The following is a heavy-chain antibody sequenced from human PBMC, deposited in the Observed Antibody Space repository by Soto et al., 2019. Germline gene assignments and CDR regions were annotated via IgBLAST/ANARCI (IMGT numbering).Heavy chain of an antibody. J-gene: IGHJ4*02. D-gene: IGHD4-17*01. V-gene: IGHV3-23*01. CDR1: GFTFSSYS. CDR2: ISGSGGTT. CDR3: AKDLSLDYGDYG. Sequence: GGSLRLSCAASGFTFSSYSMTWVRQAPGKGLGWVSGISGSGGTTDYADSVKGRFTISRDNPKNTLYLQMNNLRAEDTAIYHCAKDLSLDYGDYGWGQGTLVTVSS.